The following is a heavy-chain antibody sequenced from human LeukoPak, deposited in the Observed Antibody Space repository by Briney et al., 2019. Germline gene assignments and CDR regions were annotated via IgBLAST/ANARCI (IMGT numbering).Heavy chain of an antibody. Sequence: SETLSLTCAAYGGSFSGYYWSWIRQPPGKGLEWIGEINHSGSTNYNPSLKSRVTISVDTSKNQFSLKLSSVTAADTAVYYCARVPTVVTSFFDYWGQGTLVTVSS. D-gene: IGHD4-23*01. CDR2: INHSGST. CDR3: ARVPTVVTSFFDY. CDR1: GGSFSGYY. J-gene: IGHJ4*02. V-gene: IGHV4-34*01.